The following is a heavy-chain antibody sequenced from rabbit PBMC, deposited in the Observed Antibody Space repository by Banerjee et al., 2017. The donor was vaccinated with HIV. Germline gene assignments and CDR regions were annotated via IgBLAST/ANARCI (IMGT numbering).Heavy chain of an antibody. CDR3: ARDYNGRPYYFDL. J-gene: IGHJ4*01. CDR1: GFSFSSSYW. V-gene: IGHV1S40*01. D-gene: IGHD5-1*01. CDR2: IYTDSSGST. Sequence: QSLEESGGDLVKPGASLTLTCTASGFSFSSSYWICWVRQAPGKGLEWIGCIYTDSSGSTYYASWAKGRFTISKTSSTVDLKMTSLTAADTATYFCARDYNGRPYYFDLWGPGTLVTVS.